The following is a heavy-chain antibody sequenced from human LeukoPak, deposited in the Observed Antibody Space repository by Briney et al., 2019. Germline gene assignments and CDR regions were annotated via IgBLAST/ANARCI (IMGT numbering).Heavy chain of an antibody. CDR1: GYSFTSYW. J-gene: IGHJ4*02. CDR2: IYPGDSDT. D-gene: IGHD1-26*01. V-gene: IGHV5-51*01. Sequence: GESLKISCKGSGYSFTSYWIGWVRQMPGKGLERMGIIYPGDSDTRYSPSFQGQVTISADKSISTAYLQWSSLKASDTAMYYCARHTYSGSYYVSPLDYWGQGTPVTVFS. CDR3: ARHTYSGSYYVSPLDY.